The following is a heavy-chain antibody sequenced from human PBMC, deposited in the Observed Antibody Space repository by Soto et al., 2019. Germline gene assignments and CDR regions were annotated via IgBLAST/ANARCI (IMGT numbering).Heavy chain of an antibody. D-gene: IGHD5-18*01. CDR1: GGTFSSYA. V-gene: IGHV1-69*13. J-gene: IGHJ3*02. Sequence: ASLKVSCKASGGTFSSYAISWVRQAPGQGLEWMGGIIPIFGTANYAQKFQGRVTITADESTSTAYMELSSLRSEDTAVYYCASQPAMVTFAFDIWGQGTMVTVSS. CDR3: ASQPAMVTFAFDI. CDR2: IIPIFGTA.